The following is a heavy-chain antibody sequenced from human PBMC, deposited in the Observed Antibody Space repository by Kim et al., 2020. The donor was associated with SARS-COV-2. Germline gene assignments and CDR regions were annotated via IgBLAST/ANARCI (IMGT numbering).Heavy chain of an antibody. CDR2: ISYDGSNK. D-gene: IGHD1-26*01. CDR3: ASIVGGLFP. J-gene: IGHJ5*02. Sequence: GGSLRLSCAASGFTFSSYAMHWVRQAPGKGLEWVAVISYDGSNKYYADSVKGRFTISRDNSKNTLYLQMNSLRAEDTAVYYCASIVGGLFPWGQGTLVTVSS. CDR1: GFTFSSYA. V-gene: IGHV3-30*04.